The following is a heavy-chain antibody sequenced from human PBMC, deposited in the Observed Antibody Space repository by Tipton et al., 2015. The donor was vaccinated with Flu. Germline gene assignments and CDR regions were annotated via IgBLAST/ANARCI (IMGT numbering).Heavy chain of an antibody. Sequence: LRLSCAVSGDSIRNDYFWGWIRQSPGMGLERIGNVHQTGNTYYNPSLRSRVTIAIDRPKNQFSLRLTSVTAADTAVYFCARRDYSNYVSEPKNWFDPWGQGTLVTVS. D-gene: IGHD4-11*01. V-gene: IGHV4-38-2*01. CDR1: GDSIRNDYF. CDR2: VHQTGNT. CDR3: ARRDYSNYVSEPKNWFDP. J-gene: IGHJ5*02.